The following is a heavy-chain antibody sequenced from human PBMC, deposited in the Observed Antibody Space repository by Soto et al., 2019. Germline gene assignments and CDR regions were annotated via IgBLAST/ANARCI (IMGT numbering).Heavy chain of an antibody. Sequence: GGSLRLSCAASGFTFSSYSMNWVRQAPGKGLEWVSYISSSSSTIYYADSVKGRFTISRDNAKNSLYLQMNSLRAEGTAVYYCARGVDIVLMVYASPDAFDIWGQGTMVTVSS. CDR2: ISSSSSTI. J-gene: IGHJ3*02. D-gene: IGHD2-8*01. CDR1: GFTFSSYS. V-gene: IGHV3-48*01. CDR3: ARGVDIVLMVYASPDAFDI.